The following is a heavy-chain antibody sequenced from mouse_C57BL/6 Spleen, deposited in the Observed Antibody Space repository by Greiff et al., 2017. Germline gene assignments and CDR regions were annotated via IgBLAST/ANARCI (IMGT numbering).Heavy chain of an antibody. J-gene: IGHJ2*01. V-gene: IGHV5-17*01. CDR3: ARRIHGSSHYFDY. Sequence: EVMLVESGGGLVKPGGSLKLSCAASGFTFSDYGMHWVRQAPEKGLEWVAYISSGSSTIYYADTVKGRFTISRDNAKNTLFLQMTSLRSEDTAMYYCARRIHGSSHYFDYWGQGTTRTVSS. CDR2: ISSGSSTI. D-gene: IGHD1-1*01. CDR1: GFTFSDYG.